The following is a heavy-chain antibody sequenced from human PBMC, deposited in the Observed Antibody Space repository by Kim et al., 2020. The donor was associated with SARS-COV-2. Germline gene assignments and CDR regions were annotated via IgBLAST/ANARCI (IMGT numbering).Heavy chain of an antibody. CDR3: ARVALHDYGDYVFDY. Sequence: GGSLRLSCAASGFTFSSYDMHWVRQATGKGLEWVSAIGTAGDTYYPGSVKGRFTISRENAKNSLYLQMNSLRAGDTAVYYCARVALHDYGDYVFDYWGQGTLVTVSS. D-gene: IGHD4-17*01. V-gene: IGHV3-13*04. CDR1: GFTFSSYD. J-gene: IGHJ4*02. CDR2: IGTAGDT.